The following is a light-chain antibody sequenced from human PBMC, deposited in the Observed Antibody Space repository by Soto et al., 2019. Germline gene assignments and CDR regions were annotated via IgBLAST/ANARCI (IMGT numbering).Light chain of an antibody. Sequence: IVKTQEPPSLPMSQRERATFSWRASQSVSSNLAWYQQKPGQAPRLLIYGASTRATGIPARFSGSGSGTEFTLTISSLQSEDFAVYYCQQYNNWPPITFGQGARLEIK. CDR2: GAS. J-gene: IGKJ5*01. CDR1: QSVSSN. V-gene: IGKV3-15*01. CDR3: QQYNNWPPIT.